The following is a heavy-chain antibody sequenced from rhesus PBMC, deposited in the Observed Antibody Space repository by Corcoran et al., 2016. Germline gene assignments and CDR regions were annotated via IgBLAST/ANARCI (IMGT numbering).Heavy chain of an antibody. J-gene: IGHJ4*01. D-gene: IGHD3-34*01. CDR1: GGSISRRNW. CDR3: ARDPSWGYFDY. V-gene: IGHV4S12*01. Sequence: QVQLQESGPGLVKPSETLSLTCAVSGGSISRRNWWSWIRQHPGKGLEWIGGIYSNSESTNYTPSLKSRVTISKDTSKNQFSLKLSSVTAADTAVYYCARDPSWGYFDYWGQGVLVTVSS. CDR2: IYSNSEST.